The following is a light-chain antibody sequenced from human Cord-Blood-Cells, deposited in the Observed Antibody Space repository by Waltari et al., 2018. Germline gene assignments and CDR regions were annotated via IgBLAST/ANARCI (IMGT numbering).Light chain of an antibody. J-gene: IGLJ3*02. CDR1: SSDVGSYNL. V-gene: IGLV2-23*01. Sequence: QSALTPPASVSGPPGQSITISCTGTSSDVGSYNLVSWYQQHPGKAPKLMIYEDSKRPSGVSNRFSGSKSGNTASLTISGLQAEDEADYYCCSYAGSSTWVFGGGTKLTVL. CDR3: CSYAGSSTWV. CDR2: EDS.